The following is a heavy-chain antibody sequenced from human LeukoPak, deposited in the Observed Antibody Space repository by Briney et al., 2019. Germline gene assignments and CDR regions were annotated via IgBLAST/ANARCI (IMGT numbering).Heavy chain of an antibody. CDR1: GFTFSSYA. CDR3: AKGNGYTYGRYYFDY. CDR2: ITASGNNT. Sequence: PGGSLRLSCAASGFTFSSYAMGWVRQAPGKGLEWVSAITASGNNTYYADSVKGRFTISRDNSKNTLYLQMNNLRAEDTAVYYCAKGNGYTYGRYYFDYWGQGTPVTVSS. D-gene: IGHD5-18*01. J-gene: IGHJ4*02. V-gene: IGHV3-23*01.